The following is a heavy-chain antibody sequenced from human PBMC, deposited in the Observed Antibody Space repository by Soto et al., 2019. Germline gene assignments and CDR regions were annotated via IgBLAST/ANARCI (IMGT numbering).Heavy chain of an antibody. CDR3: AKPIYGGSEENWFDP. D-gene: IGHD4-17*01. V-gene: IGHV1-18*01. Sequence: GASVKVSCKASGYTFTSYGISWVRQAPGQGLEWMGWISAYNGNTNYAQKLQGRVTMTTDTSTSTAYMELRSLRAEDTAVYYCAKPIYGGSEENWFDPWGQGTLVTVSS. CDR2: ISAYNGNT. J-gene: IGHJ5*02. CDR1: GYTFTSYG.